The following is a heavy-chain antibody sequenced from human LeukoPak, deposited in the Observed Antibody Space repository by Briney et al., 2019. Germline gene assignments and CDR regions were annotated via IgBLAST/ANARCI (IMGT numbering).Heavy chain of an antibody. CDR2: VHLDGRT. V-gene: IGHV4-4*02. CDR3: AREGGFYRPLDY. CDR1: GGSVTSTNW. D-gene: IGHD3-3*01. Sequence: SETLSLTCAVSGGSVTSTNWWTWVRQPPGKGLEWVGEVHLDGRTNYNPSLTGRLTMSVDLYENHISLKMTSVTAADTAVYYCAREGGFYRPLDYSGQGMLVTVSS. J-gene: IGHJ4*02.